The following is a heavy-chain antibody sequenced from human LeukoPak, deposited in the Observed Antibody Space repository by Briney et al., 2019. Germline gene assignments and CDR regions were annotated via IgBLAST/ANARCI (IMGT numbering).Heavy chain of an antibody. CDR2: ISAYNGNT. CDR3: AREPSSSWYMMNYYYYGMDV. CDR1: GYTFTSYG. D-gene: IGHD6-13*01. V-gene: IGHV1-18*01. Sequence: GASVKVSCKASGYTFTSYGIRWVRQAPGQGLEWMGWISAYNGNTNYAQKLQGRVTMTTDTSTSTAYMELRSLRSDDTAVYYCAREPSSSWYMMNYYYYGMDVWGQGTTVTVSS. J-gene: IGHJ6*02.